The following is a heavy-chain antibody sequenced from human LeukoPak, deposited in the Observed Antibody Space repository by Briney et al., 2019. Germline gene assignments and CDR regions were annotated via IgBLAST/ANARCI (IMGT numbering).Heavy chain of an antibody. CDR2: ISYDGSNK. CDR1: GFTFSSYG. Sequence: GGSLRLSCAASGFTFSSYGMHWVRQAPGKGLEWVAVISYDGSNKYYADSVKGRFTISRDNSKNTLYLQMNSLRAEDTAVYYCAKDGDGIAVAGDYWGQGTLVTVSS. CDR3: AKDGDGIAVAGDY. V-gene: IGHV3-30*18. J-gene: IGHJ4*02. D-gene: IGHD6-19*01.